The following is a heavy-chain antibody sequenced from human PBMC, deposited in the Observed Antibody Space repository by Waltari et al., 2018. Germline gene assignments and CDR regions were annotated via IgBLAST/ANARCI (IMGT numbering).Heavy chain of an antibody. CDR2: SYYSGSN. V-gene: IGHV4-59*02. CDR1: GASVSNYY. CDR3: ARGRGGGGSSNNWFDP. D-gene: IGHD2-15*01. J-gene: IGHJ5*02. Sequence: QVQLQESGPGLVKPSETLSLTCTVSGASVSNYYWSWIRQSPGKGLEWIGYSYYSGSNNYNPSLKSRVTISLDTSKNQFSLKLTSATATDTAVYYCARGRGGGGSSNNWFDPWGLGTLVTVSS.